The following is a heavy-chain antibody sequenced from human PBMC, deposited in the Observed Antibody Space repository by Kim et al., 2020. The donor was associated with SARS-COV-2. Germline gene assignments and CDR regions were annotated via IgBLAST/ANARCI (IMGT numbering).Heavy chain of an antibody. CDR3: AKDRPFDVVVPAQRHYGMDV. CDR1: GFTFSSYA. V-gene: IGHV3-23*01. Sequence: GGSLRLSCAASGFTFSSYAMSWVRQAPGKGLEWVSAISGSGGSTYYADSVKGRFTISRDNSKNTLYLQMNSLRADDTAVYYCAKDRPFDVVVPAQRHYGMDVWGQGTTVTVSS. J-gene: IGHJ6*02. D-gene: IGHD2-2*01. CDR2: ISGSGGST.